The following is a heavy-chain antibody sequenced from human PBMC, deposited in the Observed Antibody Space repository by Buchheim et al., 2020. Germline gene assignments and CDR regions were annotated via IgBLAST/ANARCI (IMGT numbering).Heavy chain of an antibody. Sequence: QVQLQESGPGRVKPSQTLSLTCTVSGGSISSGGYYWSWIRQHPGKGLGWNGYIYYSWSTYYNPSLKSRVTISVETTQNQFSLKLSSVTAADTAVYYCARDLVGVRGVIDYYYYMDVWGKGTT. CDR3: ARDLVGVRGVIDYYYYMDV. D-gene: IGHD3-10*01. J-gene: IGHJ6*03. CDR2: IYYSWST. V-gene: IGHV4-31*03. CDR1: GGSISSGGYY.